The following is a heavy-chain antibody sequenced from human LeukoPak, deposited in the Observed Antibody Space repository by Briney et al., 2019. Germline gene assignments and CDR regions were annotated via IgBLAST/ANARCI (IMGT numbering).Heavy chain of an antibody. J-gene: IGHJ4*02. V-gene: IGHV3-48*03. CDR3: ARASYGYLDY. Sequence: GGSLRLSCAASGFTFSSYEMNWVRQAPGKGLEWVSYISSSGSTIYYADSVKGRFTISGDNAKNSLYLQMNSLRAEDTAVYYCARASYGYLDYWGQGTLVTVSS. D-gene: IGHD5-18*01. CDR1: GFTFSSYE. CDR2: ISSSGSTI.